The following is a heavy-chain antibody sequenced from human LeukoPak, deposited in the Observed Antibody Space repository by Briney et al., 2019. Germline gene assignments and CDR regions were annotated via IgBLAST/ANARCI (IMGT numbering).Heavy chain of an antibody. CDR2: ISGSGGSI. Sequence: QPGGSLRLSCAASGFTFSSYVMSWVRQAPGKGLEWVSAISGSGGSIYYADSVKGRFTISRDNVDNVVYLQMNSLGAEDTAVYYCARVAVSGPTGWFDSWGQGTLVIVSS. J-gene: IGHJ5*01. CDR3: ARVAVSGPTGWFDS. D-gene: IGHD2-8*02. V-gene: IGHV3-23*01. CDR1: GFTFSSYV.